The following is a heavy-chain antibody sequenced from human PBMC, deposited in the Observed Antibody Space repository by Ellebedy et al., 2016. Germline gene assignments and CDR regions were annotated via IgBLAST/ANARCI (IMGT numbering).Heavy chain of an antibody. V-gene: IGHV1-46*01. J-gene: IGHJ2*01. CDR1: GYTFTSYY. Sequence: ASVKVSCKASGYTFTSYYMHWVRQAPGQGLEWMGIINPSGGSTSNAQKIQGRVTMTRDTSTSTVYMELTSLRTEDTAVYYCARGGSGTDWYFDLWGRGTLVTVSS. CDR3: ARGGSGTDWYFDL. CDR2: INPSGGST. D-gene: IGHD6-13*01.